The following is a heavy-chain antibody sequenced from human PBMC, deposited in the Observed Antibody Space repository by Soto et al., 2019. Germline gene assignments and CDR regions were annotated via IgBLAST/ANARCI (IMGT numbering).Heavy chain of an antibody. CDR3: VRADDSSGYFSLDY. CDR2: IYYSGST. J-gene: IGHJ4*02. CDR1: GGSISSYY. Sequence: PSETLSLTCTVSGGSISSYYWSWIRQPPGKGLEWIGYIYYSGSTNYNPSLKSRVTISVDTSKNQFSLKLSSVTAADTAVYYCVRADDSSGYFSLDYWGQGTLVTVSS. D-gene: IGHD3-22*01. V-gene: IGHV4-59*01.